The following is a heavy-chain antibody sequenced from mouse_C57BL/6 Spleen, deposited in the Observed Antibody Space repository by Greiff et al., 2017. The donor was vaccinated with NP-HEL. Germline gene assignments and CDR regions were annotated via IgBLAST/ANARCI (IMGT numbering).Heavy chain of an antibody. J-gene: IGHJ1*03. CDR2: INPNNGGT. V-gene: IGHV1-26*01. CDR3: ARRIPYYYGSSYRGWYFDV. CDR1: GYTFTDYY. Sequence: EVQLQQSGPELVKPGASVKISCKASGYTFTDYYMNWVKQSHGKSLEWIGDINPNNGGTSYNQKFKGKATLTVDKSSSTAYMELRSLTSEDSAVYYCARRIPYYYGSSYRGWYFDVWGTGTTVTVSS. D-gene: IGHD1-1*01.